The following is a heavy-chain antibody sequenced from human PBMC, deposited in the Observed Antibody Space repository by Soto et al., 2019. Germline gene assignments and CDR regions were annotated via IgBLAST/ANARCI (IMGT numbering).Heavy chain of an antibody. CDR1: GYTFTAYH. D-gene: IGHD1-26*01. J-gene: IGHJ6*02. CDR2: INPNSGGA. CDR3: ARDYSGQGMDV. Sequence: ASVKVSCKTSGYTFTAYHIHWVRQAPGQGLEWMGWINPNSGGANYAQKFEGRVTMTRDTSISTVYMELSGLGSDDTALYYCARDYSGQGMDVWGQGTTVTVYS. V-gene: IGHV1-2*02.